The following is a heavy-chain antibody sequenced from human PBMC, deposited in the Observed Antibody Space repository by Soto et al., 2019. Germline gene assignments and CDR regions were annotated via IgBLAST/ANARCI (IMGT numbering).Heavy chain of an antibody. Sequence: SEILSLTCTVSGDSMSTYFWSWIRQPPGKGLEWMGYVYYNGNTTYNPSLKGRVTISVDTSKLQFSLELTSVTAADTAVYYCARGHDFWSGFYTPYFEYWGQKILVTVS. CDR2: VYYNGNT. J-gene: IGHJ4*02. CDR1: GDSMSTYF. V-gene: IGHV4-59*01. CDR3: ARGHDFWSGFYTPYFEY. D-gene: IGHD3-3*01.